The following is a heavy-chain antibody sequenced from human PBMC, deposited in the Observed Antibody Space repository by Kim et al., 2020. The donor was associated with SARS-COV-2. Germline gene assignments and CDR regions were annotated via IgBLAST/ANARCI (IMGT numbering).Heavy chain of an antibody. J-gene: IGHJ4*02. V-gene: IGHV4-4*02. CDR1: GGSISSSNW. CDR3: ATGNPTVVTPGGWCY. CDR2: IYHSGST. Sequence: SETLSLTCAVSGGSISSSNWWSWVRQPPGKGLEWIGEIYHSGSTNYNPSLKSRVTISVDKSKNQFSLKLSSVTAADTAVYYCATGNPTVVTPGGWCYWGQGTLVTVSS. D-gene: IGHD4-17*01.